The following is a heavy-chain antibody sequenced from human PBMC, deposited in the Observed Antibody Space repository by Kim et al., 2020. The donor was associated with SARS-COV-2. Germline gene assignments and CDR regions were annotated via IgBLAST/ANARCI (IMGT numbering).Heavy chain of an antibody. J-gene: IGHJ4*02. D-gene: IGHD1-26*01. CDR3: ARLEVGALDY. Sequence: GGSLRLSCAASGFTVSSNYMSWVRQAPGKGLEWVSVIYSGGSTYYADSVKGRVTISRDNSKNTLYLQMNSLRAENTAVYYCARLEVGALDYWGQGNPATV. CDR2: IYSGGST. V-gene: IGHV3-53*01. CDR1: GFTVSSNY.